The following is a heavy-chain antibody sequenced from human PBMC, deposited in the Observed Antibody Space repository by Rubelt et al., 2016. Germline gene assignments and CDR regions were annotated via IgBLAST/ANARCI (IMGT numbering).Heavy chain of an antibody. CDR3: ARTYYDFWNTRPSAYYNDY. D-gene: IGHD3-3*01. J-gene: IGHJ4*02. CDR1: TGSIRTYY. V-gene: IGHV4-59*08. CDR2: ISYTGNT. Sequence: QVQLQESGPGLVKPSETLSLTCTVSTGSIRTYYWNWIRQPPGKGLEWIGYISYTGNTNYNPSLQSRATIPAATSKNQFSLRLSSGTAAETAMYYCARTYYDFWNTRPSAYYNDYWGQGTLVTVSS.